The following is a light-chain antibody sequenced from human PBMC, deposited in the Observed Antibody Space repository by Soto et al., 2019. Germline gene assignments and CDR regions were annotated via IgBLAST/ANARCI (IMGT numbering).Light chain of an antibody. V-gene: IGLV2-14*01. Sequence: QSALTQPASVSGSPGQSITISCTGTSSDVGAYNYVSWYQQHPGIAPELMIYEVSNRPSGVSNRFSGSKSDNTASLTISGLQAEDEADYYCSSYTSRSIVVFGGGTKLTVL. CDR3: SSYTSRSIVV. J-gene: IGLJ2*01. CDR2: EVS. CDR1: SSDVGAYNY.